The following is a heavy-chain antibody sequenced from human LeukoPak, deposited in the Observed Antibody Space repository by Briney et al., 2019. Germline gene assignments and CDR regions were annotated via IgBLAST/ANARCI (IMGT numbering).Heavy chain of an antibody. J-gene: IGHJ4*02. Sequence: GGSLRLSCAASGFTFSGSAMHWVRQASGKGLEWVGRIRSKTNNYATAYAASVKGRFTISRDDSKNTAYLQMNSLKTEDTAVYYCTTRWGIVGATPADYWGQGTLATVSS. CDR3: TTRWGIVGATPADY. CDR1: GFTFSGSA. D-gene: IGHD1-26*01. V-gene: IGHV3-73*01. CDR2: IRSKTNNYAT.